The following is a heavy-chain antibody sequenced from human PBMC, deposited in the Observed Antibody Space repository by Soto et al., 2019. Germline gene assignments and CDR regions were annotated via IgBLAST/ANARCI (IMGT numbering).Heavy chain of an antibody. D-gene: IGHD3-10*01. CDR2: IIPIFGTA. CDR3: ARDYYGSGSYCNSYYYYGMDV. V-gene: IGHV1-69*06. Sequence: ASVKVSCKASGGTFSSYAISWVRQAPGQGLEWMGGIIPIFGTANYAQKFQGRVTITADKSTSTAYMELSSLRSEDTAVYYCARDYYGSGSYCNSYYYYGMDVWGQGTTVTVSS. CDR1: GGTFSSYA. J-gene: IGHJ6*02.